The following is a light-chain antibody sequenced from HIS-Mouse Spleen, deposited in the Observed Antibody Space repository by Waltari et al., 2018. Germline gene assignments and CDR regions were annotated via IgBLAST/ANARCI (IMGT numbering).Light chain of an antibody. CDR1: SSDVGCYNY. Sequence: QSALTQPASVSGSPGQSSTNSCTGTSSDVGCYNYVSLYQQHPGKAPKLMMYDVSNRPSGVSNRFSGSKSGNTASLTISGIQAEEEADYYCSSYTSSSTRVFGGGPKLPVL. CDR3: SSYTSSSTRV. V-gene: IGLV2-14*03. J-gene: IGLJ3*02. CDR2: DVS.